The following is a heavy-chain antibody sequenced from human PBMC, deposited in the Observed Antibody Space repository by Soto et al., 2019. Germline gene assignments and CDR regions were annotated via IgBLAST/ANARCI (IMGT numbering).Heavy chain of an antibody. CDR2: ISYDGSNK. CDR3: AAWLQTRFYHYGMDV. D-gene: IGHD5-12*01. CDR1: GFTFSSYA. J-gene: IGHJ6*02. Sequence: QVQLVESGGGVVQPGRSLRLSCAASGFTFSSYAMHWVRQAPGKGLEWVAVISYDGSNKYYADSVKGRFTISRDNSKNTLYLQMNSLRAEETDVYYCAAWLQTRFYHYGMDVWGQGTTVNGSS. V-gene: IGHV3-30-3*01.